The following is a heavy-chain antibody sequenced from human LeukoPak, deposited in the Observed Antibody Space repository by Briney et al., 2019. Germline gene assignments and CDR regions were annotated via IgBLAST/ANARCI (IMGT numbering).Heavy chain of an antibody. V-gene: IGHV4-31*03. Sequence: SETLSLTCTVSGGSISSGGYYWSWIRQHPGKGLEWIGYIYYSGSTYYNPSLKSRITISVDTSKNQFSLKLSSVTAADTAVYYCARISWGSGGYGLDVWGQGTTVTVSS. D-gene: IGHD2-15*01. CDR3: ARISWGSGGYGLDV. J-gene: IGHJ6*02. CDR1: GGSISSGGYY. CDR2: IYYSGST.